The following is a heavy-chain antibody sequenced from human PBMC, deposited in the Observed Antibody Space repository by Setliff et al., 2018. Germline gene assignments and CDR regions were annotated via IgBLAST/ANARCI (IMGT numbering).Heavy chain of an antibody. CDR1: GYNFITLG. Sequence: ASVKVSCKTSGYNFITLGINWVRLAPGQGLEWMGWISGYNGYTVYAQKLQGRVTLTTDTSTGTAYMEVRSLRSDDTAQYYCVRDRAAIVVGPPTAAFDIWGQGTMVTVSS. CDR2: ISGYNGYT. D-gene: IGHD2-2*01. V-gene: IGHV1-18*01. CDR3: VRDRAAIVVGPPTAAFDI. J-gene: IGHJ3*02.